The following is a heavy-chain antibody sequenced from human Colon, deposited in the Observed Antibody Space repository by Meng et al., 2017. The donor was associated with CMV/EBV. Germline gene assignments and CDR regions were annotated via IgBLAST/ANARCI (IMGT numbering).Heavy chain of an antibody. CDR1: FTFENYG. V-gene: IGHV3-20*03. Sequence: FTFENYGMSWVRQAPGKGLEWVAGSNWSGGSTGYADSVKGRFTISRDNAKNSLDLQMNSLRAEDTALYYCARTRPAVPGPTIYYFDSWGQGTLVTVSS. D-gene: IGHD3-3*01. CDR2: SNWSGGST. CDR3: ARTRPAVPGPTIYYFDS. J-gene: IGHJ4*02.